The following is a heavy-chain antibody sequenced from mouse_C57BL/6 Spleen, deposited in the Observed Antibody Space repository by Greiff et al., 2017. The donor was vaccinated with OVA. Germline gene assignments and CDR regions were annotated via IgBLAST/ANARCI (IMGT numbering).Heavy chain of an antibody. V-gene: IGHV5-4*03. J-gene: IGHJ3*01. CDR1: GFTFSSYA. D-gene: IGHD4-1*01. CDR2: ISDGGSYT. Sequence: EVKVVESGGGLVKPGGSLKLSCAASGFTFSSYAMSWVRQTPEKRLEWVATISDGGSYTYYPDNVKGRFTISRDNAKNNLYLQMSHLKSEDTAMYYCARGGNWDDLFAYWGQGTLVTVSA. CDR3: ARGGNWDDLFAY.